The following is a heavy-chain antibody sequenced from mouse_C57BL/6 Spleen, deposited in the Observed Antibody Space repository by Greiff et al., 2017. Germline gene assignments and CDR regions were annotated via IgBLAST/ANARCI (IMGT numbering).Heavy chain of an antibody. J-gene: IGHJ2*01. Sequence: VMLVESGAELARPGASVKLSCKASGYTFTSYGISWVKQRTGQGLEWIGEIYPRSGNTYYNEKFKGKATLTADKSSSTAYMELRSLTSEDSAVYFCARRDDYDGFDYWGQGTTLTVSS. D-gene: IGHD2-4*01. CDR1: GYTFTSYG. CDR2: IYPRSGNT. V-gene: IGHV1-81*01. CDR3: ARRDDYDGFDY.